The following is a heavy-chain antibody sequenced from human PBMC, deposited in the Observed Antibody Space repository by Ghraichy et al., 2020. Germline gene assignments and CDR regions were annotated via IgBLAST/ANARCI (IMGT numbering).Heavy chain of an antibody. CDR3: ASVAAVSYDAFDI. CDR1: GDSISRNNSF. Sequence: SQTLSLTCTISGDSISRNNSFWNWIRQSPSRGLEWLGSTYYSSRWKNDYAISVKSRVVISPDTSKNQLSLQLNSVTPEDTAVYYCASVAAVSYDAFDIWGQGTMVTVSS. CDR2: TYYSSRWKN. V-gene: IGHV6-1*01. J-gene: IGHJ3*02. D-gene: IGHD6-13*01.